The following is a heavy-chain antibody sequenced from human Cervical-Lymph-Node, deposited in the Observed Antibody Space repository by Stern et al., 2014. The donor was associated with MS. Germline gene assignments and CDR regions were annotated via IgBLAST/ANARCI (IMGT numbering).Heavy chain of an antibody. V-gene: IGHV2-5*01. Sequence: QVTLKESGPTLVKPTQTLTLTCTFSGFSLSTSGVGVGWIRQPPGKALEWLPLIYWNDDKRYSPSLKSRPTITKDTSHNPVLPPLTNMDPVNTATYYCAHSIDSYGSGSYYNFDYWGQGTLVTVSS. D-gene: IGHD3-10*01. CDR3: AHSIDSYGSGSYYNFDY. CDR2: IYWNDDK. J-gene: IGHJ4*02. CDR1: GFSLSTSGVG.